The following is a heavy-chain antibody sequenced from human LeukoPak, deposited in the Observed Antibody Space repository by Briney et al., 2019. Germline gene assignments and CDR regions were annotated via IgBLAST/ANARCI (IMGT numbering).Heavy chain of an antibody. CDR3: ARDEGSGPY. CDR2: IIPIFGTA. V-gene: IGHV1-69*13. J-gene: IGHJ4*02. CDR1: GYTFTSYG. Sequence: ASVKVSCKASGYTFTSYGISWVRQAPGQGLEWMGGIIPIFGTANYAQKFQGRVTITADESTSTAYMELSSLRSEDTAVYYCARDEGSGPYWGQGTLVTVSS. D-gene: IGHD3-10*01.